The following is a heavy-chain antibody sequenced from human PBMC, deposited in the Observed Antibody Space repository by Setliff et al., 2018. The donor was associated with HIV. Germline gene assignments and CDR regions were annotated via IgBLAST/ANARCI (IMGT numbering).Heavy chain of an antibody. Sequence: HPGGSLRLSCAASGFTFSNYAMHWVRQAPGKGLEWVAVISFDGRYKYYADSVKGRFTISRDNSKNTLYLQMSTLKPDDTAVYYCARDSVGGSSWYYYFDYWGQGALVTVSS. CDR1: GFTFSNYA. V-gene: IGHV3-30*04. CDR3: ARDSVGGSSWYYYFDY. CDR2: ISFDGRYK. J-gene: IGHJ4*02. D-gene: IGHD6-13*01.